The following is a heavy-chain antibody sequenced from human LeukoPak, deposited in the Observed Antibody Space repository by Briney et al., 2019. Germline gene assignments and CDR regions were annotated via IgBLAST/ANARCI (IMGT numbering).Heavy chain of an antibody. CDR2: ISGSGSSM. Sequence: GGSLRLSCAASGFAFSSFGMNWVRQAPGKGLEWVSVISGSGSSMDYADSVRGRFSISRDNSKNTLYLQIKSLRAEDTAVYYCAKGGGGYNTEDFFDSWGQGTLVTVSS. CDR1: GFAFSSFG. V-gene: IGHV3-23*01. D-gene: IGHD5-24*01. J-gene: IGHJ4*02. CDR3: AKGGGGYNTEDFFDS.